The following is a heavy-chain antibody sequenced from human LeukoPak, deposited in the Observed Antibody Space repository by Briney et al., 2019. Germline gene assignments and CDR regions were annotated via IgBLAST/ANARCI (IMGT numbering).Heavy chain of an antibody. D-gene: IGHD5-24*01. V-gene: IGHV1-2*02. J-gene: IGHJ4*02. CDR1: GYTFTGYY. CDR2: INPNSGGT. CDR3: ARDQGEMATIPDH. Sequence: ASVKVSCKASGYTFTGYYMHWVRQAPGQGLEWMGWINPNSGGTNYAQKFQGRVTMTRDTSIATAYMELSRLRSDDTAVYYCARDQGEMATIPDHRGQGTLVTVSS.